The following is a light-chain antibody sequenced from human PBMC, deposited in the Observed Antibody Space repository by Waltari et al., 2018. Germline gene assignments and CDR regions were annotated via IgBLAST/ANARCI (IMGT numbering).Light chain of an antibody. CDR2: ETS. CDR1: QSISKY. V-gene: IGKV3-20*01. Sequence: EIMLTQSPATLSLPPGERATLSCRASQSISKYLAWYQQKPSQAPRLLIYETSRRATGIPDRFSGSGSGTDFSLTISRLEPEDFAVYYCQKYERLPATFGQGTKVEFK. J-gene: IGKJ1*01. CDR3: QKYERLPAT.